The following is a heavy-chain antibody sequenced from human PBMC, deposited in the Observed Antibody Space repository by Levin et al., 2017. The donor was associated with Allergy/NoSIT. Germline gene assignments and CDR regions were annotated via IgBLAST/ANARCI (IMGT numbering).Heavy chain of an antibody. CDR3: ARMYSSRRNWFDP. CDR1: EFTVSSNY. CDR2: IYSGGST. Sequence: GGSLRLSCAASEFTVSSNYMSWVRQAPGKGLEWVSVIYSGGSTYYADSVKGRFTISRDNSKNTLYLQMNSLRAEDTAVYYCARMYSSRRNWFDPWGQGTLVTVSS. J-gene: IGHJ5*02. V-gene: IGHV3-53*01. D-gene: IGHD6-13*01.